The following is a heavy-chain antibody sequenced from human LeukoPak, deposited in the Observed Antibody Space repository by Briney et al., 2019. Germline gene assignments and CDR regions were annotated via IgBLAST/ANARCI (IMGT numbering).Heavy chain of an antibody. CDR3: ARLDGSGSFHYYYYYYMDV. CDR1: RGSISGYS. Sequence: KPSETLSLTCTVSRGSISGYSWSWIRQSPGGGLEWIGYIYYSGDTAYNPSLRSRVTLSVDTSKNQFSLQLRSVTTADTAVYYCARLDGSGSFHYYYYYYMDVWGKGTTVTISS. D-gene: IGHD3-10*01. V-gene: IGHV4-59*01. J-gene: IGHJ6*03. CDR2: IYYSGDT.